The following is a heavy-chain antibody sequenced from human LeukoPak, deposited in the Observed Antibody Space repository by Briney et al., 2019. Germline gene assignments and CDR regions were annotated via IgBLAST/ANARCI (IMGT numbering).Heavy chain of an antibody. D-gene: IGHD6-19*01. Sequence: PSETLSLTCTVSGGSISTYYWSCIRQPAGEGLEWIGRISTSGRATYNPSLKRRVTMSVDTSKNQFSLTLNSVTAADTGVYFCARVSRGWNYVDYWGQGTLVTVSS. CDR3: ARVSRGWNYVDY. J-gene: IGHJ4*02. CDR2: ISTSGRA. V-gene: IGHV4-4*07. CDR1: GGSISTYY.